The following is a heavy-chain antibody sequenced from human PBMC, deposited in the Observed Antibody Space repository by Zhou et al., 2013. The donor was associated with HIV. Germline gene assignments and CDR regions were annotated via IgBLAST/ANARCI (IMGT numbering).Heavy chain of an antibody. V-gene: IGHV4-59*11. CDR1: GVSISSHF. J-gene: IGHJ6*03. Sequence: QVQLQESGPGLVKPSETLSLTCTVSGVSISSHFWSWIRQPPGKGLEWIGNIFYSGRTKYNPSLKSRVTMSVDTSKNQFSLKLDSVTAADTAVYYCARDWIYGDYYYYYMDVWGKGTTVTVSS. CDR2: IFYSGRT. D-gene: IGHD4-17*01. CDR3: ARDWIYGDYYYYYMDV.